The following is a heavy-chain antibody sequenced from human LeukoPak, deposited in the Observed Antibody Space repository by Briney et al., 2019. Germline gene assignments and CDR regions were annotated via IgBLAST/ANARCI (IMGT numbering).Heavy chain of an antibody. CDR1: GFTFSNYA. J-gene: IGHJ4*02. V-gene: IGHV3-23*01. CDR2: ISSSGGST. CDR3: ARGPLYSGSYIH. Sequence: GGSLRLSCAASGFTFSNYAMSWVRQAPGKGLEWVSGISSSGGSTNYADSVKGRLIISRDNSKNTLYLQMNSLRAEDTAVYYCARGPLYSGSYIHWGQGTLVTVSS. D-gene: IGHD1-26*01.